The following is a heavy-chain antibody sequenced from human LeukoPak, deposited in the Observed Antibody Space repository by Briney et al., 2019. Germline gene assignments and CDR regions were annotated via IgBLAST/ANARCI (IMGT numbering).Heavy chain of an antibody. CDR3: ARGLSSSGWYFHY. V-gene: IGHV4-34*01. CDR2: INHSGST. Sequence: ASETLSLTCAVYGGSFSGYYWSWIRQPPGKGLEWIGEINHSGSTNYNPSLKSRVTISVDTSKNQFSLKLSSVTAADTAVYYCARGLSSSGWYFHYWGQGTLVTVSS. D-gene: IGHD6-19*01. J-gene: IGHJ4*02. CDR1: GGSFSGYY.